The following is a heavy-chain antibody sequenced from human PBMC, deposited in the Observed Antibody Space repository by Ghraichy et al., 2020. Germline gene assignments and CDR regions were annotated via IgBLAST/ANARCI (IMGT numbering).Heavy chain of an antibody. CDR2: IYYSGST. V-gene: IGHV4-59*08. J-gene: IGHJ6*03. CDR1: GGSISSYY. D-gene: IGHD7-27*01. CDR3: ARRLIGDYHYYYYLDV. Sequence: SETLSLTCTVSGGSISSYYWSWIRQPPGKGLEWIGYIYYSGSTNYNPSLKSRVTISVDTSKNQFSLKLSSVTAADTAVYYCARRLIGDYHYYYYLDVWGSGTMVTVSS.